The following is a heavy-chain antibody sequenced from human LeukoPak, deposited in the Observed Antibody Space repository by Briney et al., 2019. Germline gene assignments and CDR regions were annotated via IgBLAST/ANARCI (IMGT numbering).Heavy chain of an antibody. J-gene: IGHJ4*02. CDR2: ISSSSSYI. D-gene: IGHD2-8*01. V-gene: IGHV3-21*04. Sequence: GGSLRLSCAASGFTFSSYSMNWVRQAPGKGLEWVSSISSSSSYIYYADSVKGRFTISRDNAKNSLYLQMNSLRAEDSAVYYCAKGSSNARPYYFDYWGQGTLVTVSS. CDR1: GFTFSSYS. CDR3: AKGSSNARPYYFDY.